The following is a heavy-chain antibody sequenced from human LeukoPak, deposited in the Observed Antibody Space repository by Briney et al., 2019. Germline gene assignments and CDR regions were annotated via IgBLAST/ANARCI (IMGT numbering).Heavy chain of an antibody. CDR3: TTGIVVVPAAMDRVDY. Sequence: GGSLRLSCAASGSTFSNAWMSWVRQAPGKGREWVGRIKSKTDGSTTDYAAAVKGTFTISRDDSKNTLYLQMNSLKTEDTAVYYCTTGIVVVPAAMDRVDYWGQGTLVTVSP. D-gene: IGHD2-2*01. J-gene: IGHJ4*02. CDR2: IKSKTDGSTT. V-gene: IGHV3-15*01. CDR1: GSTFSNAW.